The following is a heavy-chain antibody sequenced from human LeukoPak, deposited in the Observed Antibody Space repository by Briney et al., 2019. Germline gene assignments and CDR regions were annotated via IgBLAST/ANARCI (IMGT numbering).Heavy chain of an antibody. D-gene: IGHD3-3*01. CDR3: ASSGRGYDFWSGYYTYYFDY. CDR1: GGSFSGYC. CDR2: INHSGST. J-gene: IGHJ4*02. V-gene: IGHV4-34*01. Sequence: SETLSLTSAVYGGSFSGYCWSWIRQPPGKGLEWIGEINHSGSTNYNPSLKSRVTISVDTSKNQFSLKLSSVTAADTAVYYCASSGRGYDFWSGYYTYYFDYWGQGTLVTVSS.